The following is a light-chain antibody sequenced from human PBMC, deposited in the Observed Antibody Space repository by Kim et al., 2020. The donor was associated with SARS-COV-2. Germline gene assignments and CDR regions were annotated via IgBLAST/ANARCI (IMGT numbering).Light chain of an antibody. CDR3: QQRSTWT. CDR1: QSVSSY. V-gene: IGKV3-11*01. J-gene: IGKJ1*01. Sequence: LSLSPGERATHACSASQSVSSYLAWYQQKPGQAPRLLIYDASNRAAGIPARFSGSGSGTDFTLTISSLEPEDFAVYYCQQRSTWTFGQGTKVDIK. CDR2: DAS.